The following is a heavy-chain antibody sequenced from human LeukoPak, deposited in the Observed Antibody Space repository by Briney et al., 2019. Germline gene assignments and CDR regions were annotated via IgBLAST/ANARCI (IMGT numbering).Heavy chain of an antibody. CDR3: ARGGGHHHFDY. J-gene: IGHJ4*02. D-gene: IGHD1-14*01. CDR1: GFILSTYA. CDR2: ISATGYTT. Sequence: PAGGSLRLSCAASGFILSTYAMSWVRQAPGKGLEWVSAISATGYTTYYADSVKGRFTISTDNSKSTVYLQMNSLRAEDTAVYYCARGGGHHHFDYWGQGTLVTVSS. V-gene: IGHV3-23*01.